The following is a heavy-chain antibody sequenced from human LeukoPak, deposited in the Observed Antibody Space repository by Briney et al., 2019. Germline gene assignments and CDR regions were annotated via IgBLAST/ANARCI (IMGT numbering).Heavy chain of an antibody. D-gene: IGHD3-22*01. CDR1: RYIFTSYD. Sequence: ASVSVSCKAFRYIFTSYDINWVRQAPGQGLEWMGWMNPSTGNAGYAPKFQGRVTMTRDTSTSTAYMEVRGLTSEDTAVYYCARLSQTPDYYNSGGYFYLGYWGQGTRVTVSS. CDR2: MNPSTGNA. CDR3: ARLSQTPDYYNSGGYFYLGY. V-gene: IGHV1-8*01. J-gene: IGHJ4*02.